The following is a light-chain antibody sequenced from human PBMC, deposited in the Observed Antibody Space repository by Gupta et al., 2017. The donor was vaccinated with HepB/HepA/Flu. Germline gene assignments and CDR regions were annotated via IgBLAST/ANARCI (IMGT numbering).Light chain of an antibody. J-gene: IGKJ5*01. Sequence: DIQLTPSPSFLSASVGDRVTISCRASQGIFSYLAWYQQKPGKAPKRLIYAASTLQSGVPSRFSGRGSGTEFALTISSLQPEDFATYYCQQFKSCPLTFGQGTKVEIK. CDR2: AAS. V-gene: IGKV1-9*01. CDR3: QQFKSCPLT. CDR1: QGIFSY.